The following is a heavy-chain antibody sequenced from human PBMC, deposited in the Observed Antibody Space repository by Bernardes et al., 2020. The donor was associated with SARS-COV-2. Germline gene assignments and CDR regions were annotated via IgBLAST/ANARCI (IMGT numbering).Heavy chain of an antibody. D-gene: IGHD3-22*01. CDR2: ISLSGGGT. J-gene: IGHJ4*02. CDR1: GYTFTTSY. Sequence: ASVKVSCKASGYTFTTSYMHWVRQAPGQGLEWMGVISLSGGGTNYAQKFQGRVTMTRDTSTSTVYMELSSLRSEDTAVYYCARRAESSMSFDYWGQGTLVTVSS. V-gene: IGHV1-46*01. CDR3: ARRAESSMSFDY.